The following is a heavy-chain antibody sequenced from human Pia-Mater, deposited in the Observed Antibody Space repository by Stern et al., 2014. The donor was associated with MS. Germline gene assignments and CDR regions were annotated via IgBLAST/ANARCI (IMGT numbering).Heavy chain of an antibody. V-gene: IGHV1-18*01. CDR2: ISAYNGNT. J-gene: IGHJ4*02. Sequence: VQLVESGAEVKKPGASVKVSCKASGYTFTSYGISWVRQAPGQGLEWMGWISAYNGNTNFAQKLPGRGPMTTDTSTSTAYMELRSLRSDDTAVYYCARDSGYSSSWYPWYFDYWGQGTLVTVSS. CDR1: GYTFTSYG. CDR3: ARDSGYSSSWYPWYFDY. D-gene: IGHD6-13*01.